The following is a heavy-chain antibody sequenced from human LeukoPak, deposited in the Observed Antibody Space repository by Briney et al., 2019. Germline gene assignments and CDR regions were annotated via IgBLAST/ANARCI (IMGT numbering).Heavy chain of an antibody. Sequence: ASVKVSCKVSGYTLTELSMHWARQAPGKGLEWMGGFDPEDGETIYAQKFQGRVTMTEDTSTDTAYMELSSLRSEDTAVYYCATDRAYYDSSGYYPGGDWGQGTLVTVSS. J-gene: IGHJ4*02. V-gene: IGHV1-24*01. CDR1: GYTLTELS. CDR3: ATDRAYYDSSGYYPGGD. D-gene: IGHD3-22*01. CDR2: FDPEDGET.